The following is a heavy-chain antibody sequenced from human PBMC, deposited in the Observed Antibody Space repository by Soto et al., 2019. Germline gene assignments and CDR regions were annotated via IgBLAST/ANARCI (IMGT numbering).Heavy chain of an antibody. J-gene: IGHJ4*02. Sequence: SVKVSCKASGGNLSSYDISWVRQAPGQGLEWVGGIVPISGTANYAERFQGRVTITADESTSTAYMELGSLRSEDTAVYYCARIFGERADVAYYHDSSGPRKDDWGQGTLVTVSS. V-gene: IGHV1-69*13. CDR1: GGNLSSYD. CDR2: IVPISGTA. D-gene: IGHD3-22*01. CDR3: ARIFGERADVAYYHDSSGPRKDD.